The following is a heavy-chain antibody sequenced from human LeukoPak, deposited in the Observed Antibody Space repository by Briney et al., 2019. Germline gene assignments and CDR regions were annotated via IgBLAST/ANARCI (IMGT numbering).Heavy chain of an antibody. CDR1: GYNFNTYG. V-gene: IGHV1-18*01. CDR3: ASSLTIFGVVH. D-gene: IGHD3-3*01. CDR2: ITMINGNT. Sequence: ASVKVSRKASGYNFNTYGFSWVRQAPGQGLEWMGWITMINGNTDYAEKLQGRVTMTIDTSTITAYMELRSLRSDDTAVYYCASSLTIFGVVHWSQGTLPTVSS. J-gene: IGHJ4*02.